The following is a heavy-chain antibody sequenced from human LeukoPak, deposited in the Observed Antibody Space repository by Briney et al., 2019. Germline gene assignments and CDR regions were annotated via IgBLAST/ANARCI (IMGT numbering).Heavy chain of an antibody. CDR1: GYTFTNYY. J-gene: IGHJ4*02. CDR3: ARASLASAGTRF. CDR2: INPSGGST. D-gene: IGHD6-13*01. Sequence: ASVKVSCKASGYTFTNYYIHWVRQAPGQGLEWMGIINPSGGSTSYAQKFQGRVTMTRDTSITTSYMELSSLTSDDTAVYYCARASLASAGTRFWGQGTLVTVSS. V-gene: IGHV1-46*01.